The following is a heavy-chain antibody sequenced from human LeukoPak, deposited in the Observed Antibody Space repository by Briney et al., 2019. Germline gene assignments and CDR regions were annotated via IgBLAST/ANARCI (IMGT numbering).Heavy chain of an antibody. CDR1: AFTFSTYA. Sequence: PGGSLRLSCAASAFTFSTYAMSWVRQIPGKGLEWVSAISGSDDGTYYADSVKGRFTISRDNSRNTLYLQMNTLRAEDTAVYFCAKEPKKPIITSGSGGSYYYYMDVWGKGTTVTISS. V-gene: IGHV3-23*01. J-gene: IGHJ6*03. CDR2: ISGSDDGT. CDR3: AKEPKKPIITSGSGGSYYYYMDV. D-gene: IGHD3-10*01.